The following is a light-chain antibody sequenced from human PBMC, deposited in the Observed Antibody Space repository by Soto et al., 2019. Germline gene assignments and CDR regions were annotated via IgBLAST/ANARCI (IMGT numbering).Light chain of an antibody. Sequence: DIQMTQSPPTLSASVGDRVTISCRASRIIGNWLAWYQQKPGKAPKLLIYGASTLESGVPSRFSGRGSGTEVTLTISGLQPDDFATYYCQQYNTYSFGQGTHVEIK. CDR3: QQYNTYS. CDR2: GAS. J-gene: IGKJ2*01. V-gene: IGKV1-5*03. CDR1: RIIGNW.